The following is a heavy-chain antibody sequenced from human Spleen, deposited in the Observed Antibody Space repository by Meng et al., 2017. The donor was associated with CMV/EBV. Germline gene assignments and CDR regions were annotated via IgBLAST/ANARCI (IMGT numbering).Heavy chain of an antibody. CDR3: AKDSAYDSSRTFDH. CDR1: GFTFDDYA. Sequence: SLKISCAASGFTFDDYAMHWVRQAPGKGLEWVSGISWNSGTIGYADSVKGRFTISRDNAKNSLYLQMNSPRPEDTALYYCAKDSAYDSSRTFDHWGQGTLVTVSS. D-gene: IGHD3-22*01. CDR2: ISWNSGTI. V-gene: IGHV3-9*01. J-gene: IGHJ4*02.